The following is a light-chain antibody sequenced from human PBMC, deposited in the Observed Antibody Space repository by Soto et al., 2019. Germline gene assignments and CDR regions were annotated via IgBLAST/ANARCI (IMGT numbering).Light chain of an antibody. J-gene: IGKJ2*01. V-gene: IGKV3-15*01. Sequence: EIVMTQSPATLSVSPGERATLSCRASQSVSSNLAWYQQKPGQAPRLLIYGAFTRATGIPVRFSGSGSGTEFTLTISSLQSEAFAVYYCHQYNNWPPGTFGQGTKLEIK. CDR2: GAF. CDR3: HQYNNWPPGT. CDR1: QSVSSN.